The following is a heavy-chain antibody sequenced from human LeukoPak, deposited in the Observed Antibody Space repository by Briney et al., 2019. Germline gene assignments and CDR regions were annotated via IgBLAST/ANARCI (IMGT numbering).Heavy chain of an antibody. CDR3: ASDIDYYGSGKQNY. J-gene: IGHJ4*02. Sequence: GGSLRLSCAASGFTVSSNHMSWVRRAPGKGLEWVSVINSGGSTYYAESVKARFTISRDNSRNRLYLQMNSLRAEDTAVYYCASDIDYYGSGKQNYWGQGTLVTVSS. CDR2: INSGGST. D-gene: IGHD3-10*01. V-gene: IGHV3-66*01. CDR1: GFTVSSNH.